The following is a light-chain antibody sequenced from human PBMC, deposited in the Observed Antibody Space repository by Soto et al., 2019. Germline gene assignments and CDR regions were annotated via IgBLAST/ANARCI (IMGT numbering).Light chain of an antibody. V-gene: IGLV2-8*01. Sequence: QSALTQPPSASGSPGQSVTISCTGTSSDVGAYKYVSWYQQYPGKAPKLMIYEVSKRPSGVPDRFSGSKSGNTASLTVSGLQAEDEADYYCTSYAGRNLWVFGGGTKLPLL. J-gene: IGLJ3*02. CDR1: SSDVGAYKY. CDR3: TSYAGRNLWV. CDR2: EVS.